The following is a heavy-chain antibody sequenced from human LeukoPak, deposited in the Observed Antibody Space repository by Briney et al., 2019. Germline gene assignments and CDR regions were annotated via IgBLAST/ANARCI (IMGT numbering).Heavy chain of an antibody. D-gene: IGHD2-15*01. Sequence: GGSLRLSCAASGFTFTDYSMNWVRQAPGKGLEWVSFISRDSGAIYYADSVKGRFTVSRDNAKNSLYLQMNSLRDEDTAVYYCARDSQWCFDYWGQGSLVTVSS. CDR2: ISRDSGAI. CDR1: GFTFTDYS. CDR3: ARDSQWCFDY. V-gene: IGHV3-48*02. J-gene: IGHJ4*02.